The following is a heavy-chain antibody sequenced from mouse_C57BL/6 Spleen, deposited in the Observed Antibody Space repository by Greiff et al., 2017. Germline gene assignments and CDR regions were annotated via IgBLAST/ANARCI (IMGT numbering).Heavy chain of an antibody. V-gene: IGHV2-5*01. CDR1: GFSLTSYG. Sequence: QVQLQQSGPGLVQPSQSLSITCTVSGFSLTSYGVHWVRQSPGKGLEWLGVIWRGGSTDYNAALMSRLSITKDNSKSQVFFKMNSLQADDTAIYYCAKKGGGYFDVWGTGTTVTVSS. CDR2: IWRGGST. CDR3: AKKGGGYFDV. J-gene: IGHJ1*03.